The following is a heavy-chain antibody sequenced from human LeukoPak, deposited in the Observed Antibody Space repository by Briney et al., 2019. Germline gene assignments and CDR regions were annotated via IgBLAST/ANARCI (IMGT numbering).Heavy chain of an antibody. CDR2: INQDGSEK. J-gene: IGHJ4*02. Sequence: GGSLRLSCAASGFTLSIYWMSWVRQAPGKGLEWVANINQDGSEKYYVDSVKGRFTISRDNAKNSLDLQMNSLRAEDTAVYYCGRFYGSGSYSLWGQGTLVTVSS. CDR1: GFTLSIYW. V-gene: IGHV3-7*04. D-gene: IGHD3-10*01. CDR3: GRFYGSGSYSL.